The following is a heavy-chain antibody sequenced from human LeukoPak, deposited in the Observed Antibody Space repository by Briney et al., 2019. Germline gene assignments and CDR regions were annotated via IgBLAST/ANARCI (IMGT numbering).Heavy chain of an antibody. CDR2: INHSGST. V-gene: IGHV4-34*01. CDR1: GGSISSYY. Sequence: SETLSLTCTVSGGSISSYYWSWIRQPPGKGLEWIGEINHSGSTNYNPSLKSRVTISVDTSKNQFSLKLSSVTAADTAVYYCARHAVPRRYYYDSSGRSPSYYFDYWGQGTLVTVSS. D-gene: IGHD3-22*01. J-gene: IGHJ4*02. CDR3: ARHAVPRRYYYDSSGRSPSYYFDY.